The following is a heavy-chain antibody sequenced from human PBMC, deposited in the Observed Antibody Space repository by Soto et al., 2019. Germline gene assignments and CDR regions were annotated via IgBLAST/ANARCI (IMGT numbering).Heavy chain of an antibody. V-gene: IGHV4-39*01. J-gene: IGHJ5*02. CDR1: GGSISSSTYY. D-gene: IGHD6-25*01. CDR3: ARNKDRSGWTSPSWLDP. Sequence: SETLSLTCTVSGGSISSSTYYWGWIRQPPGKGLEWIGNIYYSVSTSYNPSLKSRVTISVDTSKNQFSLKLSSVTAADTAVYYCARNKDRSGWTSPSWLDPWGQENLVTVSS. CDR2: IYYSVST.